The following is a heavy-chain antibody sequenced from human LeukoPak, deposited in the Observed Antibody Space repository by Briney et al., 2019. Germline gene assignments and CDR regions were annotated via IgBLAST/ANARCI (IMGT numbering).Heavy chain of an antibody. CDR1: GFTFSSYG. Sequence: GGSLRLSCAASGFTFSSYGMHWVRQAPGKGLEWVAFIRYDGSNKYYADSVKGRFAISRDNSKNTLYLQMNSLRAEDTAVYYCAKDPSFRPGYFDYWGQGTLVTVSS. CDR2: IRYDGSNK. J-gene: IGHJ4*02. CDR3: AKDPSFRPGYFDY. V-gene: IGHV3-30*02.